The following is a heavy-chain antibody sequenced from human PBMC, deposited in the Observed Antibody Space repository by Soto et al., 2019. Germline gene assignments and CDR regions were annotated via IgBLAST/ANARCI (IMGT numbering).Heavy chain of an antibody. V-gene: IGHV5-51*01. D-gene: IGHD3-9*01. CDR1: GYTFTKYW. CDR3: ARRDMLTGYVYFDY. CDR2: IYPDDSDT. Sequence: PGESLKISCQASGYTFTKYWVGWVRQMHGKGLEWMGIIYPDDSDTRYGPSFQGHVTISADKSISTAYLQWSSLKASDSATYYCARRDMLTGYVYFDYWGQGTQVTVSS. J-gene: IGHJ4*02.